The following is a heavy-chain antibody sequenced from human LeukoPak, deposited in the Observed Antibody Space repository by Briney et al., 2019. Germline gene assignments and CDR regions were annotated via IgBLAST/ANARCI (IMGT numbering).Heavy chain of an antibody. CDR1: GGSFSGHY. J-gene: IGHJ4*02. D-gene: IGHD2-2*02. CDR3: ARGPMGYCTSTNCYNFDY. V-gene: IGHV4-34*01. Sequence: SETLSLTCAVYGGSFSGHYWSWIRQPPGKGLEWIGEIKHSGSTNYNPSLKSRVTMSIDTSKNQFSLKLSSVTAADTAIYYCARGPMGYCTSTNCYNFDYWGQGTLVTVSS. CDR2: IKHSGST.